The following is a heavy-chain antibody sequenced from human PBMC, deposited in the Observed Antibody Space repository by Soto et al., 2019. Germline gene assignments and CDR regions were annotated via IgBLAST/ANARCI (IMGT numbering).Heavy chain of an antibody. CDR3: ARAYYYDSSGYYYFDY. Sequence: GASVKVSCKASGGTFSSYAISWVRQAPGQGLERMGGIIPIFGTANYAQKFQGRVTITADKSTSTAYMELSSLRSEDTAVYYCARAYYYDSSGYYYFDYWGQGTLVTVSS. CDR2: IIPIFGTA. J-gene: IGHJ4*02. CDR1: GGTFSSYA. V-gene: IGHV1-69*06. D-gene: IGHD3-22*01.